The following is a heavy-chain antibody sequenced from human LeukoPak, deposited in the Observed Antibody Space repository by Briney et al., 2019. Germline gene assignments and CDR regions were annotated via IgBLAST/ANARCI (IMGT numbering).Heavy chain of an antibody. V-gene: IGHV3-7*04. CDR2: IKEDGSQK. Sequence: GGSLRLSCSASGFTFSSRWMSWVRQAPGKGLEWVANIKEDGSQKYYVDSVKGRFTISRDNAKNSLYLQMNSLRAEDTAVYYCARVNYYYYGMDVWGQGTTVTVSS. CDR1: GFTFSSRW. CDR3: ARVNYYYYGMDV. J-gene: IGHJ6*02.